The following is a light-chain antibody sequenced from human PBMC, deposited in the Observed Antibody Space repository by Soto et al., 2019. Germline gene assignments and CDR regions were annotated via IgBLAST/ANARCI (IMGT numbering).Light chain of an antibody. CDR3: NSQTTSGIRV. V-gene: IGLV2-14*01. Sequence: QSVLTQPPSVSEAPGQRVTISCTGTSTDVGDSNHVSWYQHHPGKAPKLIIYEVSYRPSGVSNRFSGSKSAYTASLTISGLQAEDEADYYCNSQTTSGIRVFGTGTKLTVL. J-gene: IGLJ1*01. CDR2: EVS. CDR1: STDVGDSNH.